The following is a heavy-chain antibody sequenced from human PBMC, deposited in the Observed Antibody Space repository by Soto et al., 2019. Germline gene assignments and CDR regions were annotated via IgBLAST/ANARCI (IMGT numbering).Heavy chain of an antibody. CDR2: TYYRSKWYN. CDR1: GDSVSSNSAA. V-gene: IGHV6-1*01. CDR3: ARDLVGATGGYYYYYGMDV. Sequence: SPTLSLPCAISGDSVSSNSAAWNWIRQSPSRGLEWLGRTYYRSKWYNDYAVSVKSRITINPDTSKNQFSLQLNSVTPEDTAVYYCARDLVGATGGYYYYYGMDVWGQGTTVTVSS. D-gene: IGHD1-26*01. J-gene: IGHJ6*02.